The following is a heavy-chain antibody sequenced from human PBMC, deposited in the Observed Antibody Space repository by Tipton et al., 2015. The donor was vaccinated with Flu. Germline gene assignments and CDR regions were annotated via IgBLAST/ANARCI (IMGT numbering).Heavy chain of an antibody. J-gene: IGHJ4*02. V-gene: IGHV1-2*02. Sequence: QAQLVQSGAEVKKPGASVKVSCKASGYTFTGYYIHWVRQAPGQGLEWMGWINPNSGGTKYAQKIQGSVTMTRDTSINTAYMQRSSLRSDETAGFCGGGGGPAVVVVPAAQRDDYWGQGTLVTGSP. D-gene: IGHD2-2*01. CDR2: INPNSGGT. CDR1: GYTFTGYY. CDR3: GGGGPAVVVVPAAQRDDY.